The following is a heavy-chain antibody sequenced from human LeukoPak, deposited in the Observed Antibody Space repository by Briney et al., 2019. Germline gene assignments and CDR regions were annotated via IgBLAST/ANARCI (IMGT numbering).Heavy chain of an antibody. Sequence: GGSLRLSCAASGFTFDDYGMSWVRQAPGKGLEWVSAIRDSGGSTYYADSVKARFTISRDNSKSTLFLQMNSLRVEDTAIYYCAKRTDNWNIGGPFDYWGQGTLVTVSS. CDR3: AKRTDNWNIGGPFDY. CDR2: IRDSGGST. J-gene: IGHJ4*02. CDR1: GFTFDDYG. V-gene: IGHV3-23*01. D-gene: IGHD1/OR15-1a*01.